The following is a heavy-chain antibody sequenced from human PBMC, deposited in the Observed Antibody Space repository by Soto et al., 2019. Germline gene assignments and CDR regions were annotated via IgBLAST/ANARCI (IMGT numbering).Heavy chain of an antibody. J-gene: IGHJ5*02. CDR3: AKAYSNSWPNDWFEP. CDR2: ITGSGAGS. Sequence: EVQLLESGGGWLQPGGSLRLSCAASGFTFSSYAMNWFRQAPGKGLEWVSGITGSGAGSYYSDSVQGRFTISRDNSKNTLYLQMNSLRAEDTAVYYCAKAYSNSWPNDWFEPWGQGTLVTVSS. V-gene: IGHV3-23*01. D-gene: IGHD6-13*01. CDR1: GFTFSSYA.